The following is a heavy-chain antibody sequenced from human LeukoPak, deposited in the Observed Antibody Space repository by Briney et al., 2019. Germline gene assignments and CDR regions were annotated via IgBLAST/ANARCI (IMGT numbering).Heavy chain of an antibody. Sequence: PGGSLRLSCAASGFTFSYYGMHWVRQAPGKGLEWVAVIWYDGSNKYYADSVKGRFTISRDNAKNSLYLQMNSLRVEDTAVYYCAKEGRSLQTYWGQGTLVTVSS. CDR2: IWYDGSNK. J-gene: IGHJ4*02. CDR1: GFTFSYYG. V-gene: IGHV3-33*03. CDR3: AKEGRSLQTY. D-gene: IGHD5-24*01.